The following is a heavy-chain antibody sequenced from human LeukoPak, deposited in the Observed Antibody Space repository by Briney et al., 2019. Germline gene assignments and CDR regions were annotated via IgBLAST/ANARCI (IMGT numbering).Heavy chain of an antibody. CDR1: GFTFSSYG. Sequence: GGSLRLSCAASGFTFSSYGVHWVRQAPGKGLEWVAVIWYDGSNKYYADSVKGRFTISRDNSKNTLYLQMNSLRAEDTAVYYCARGIYYDSSDFDYWGQGTLVTVSS. D-gene: IGHD3-22*01. CDR2: IWYDGSNK. CDR3: ARGIYYDSSDFDY. J-gene: IGHJ4*02. V-gene: IGHV3-33*01.